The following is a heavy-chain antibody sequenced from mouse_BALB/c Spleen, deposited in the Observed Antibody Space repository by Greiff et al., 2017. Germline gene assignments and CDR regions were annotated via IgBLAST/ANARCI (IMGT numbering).Heavy chain of an antibody. CDR3: ARGNRFDY. Sequence: EVHLVESGGGLVKPGGSLKLSCAASGFTFSSYAMSWVRQTPEKRLEWVASISSGGSTYYPDSVKGRFTISRDNARNILYLQMSSLRSEDTAMYYCARGNRFDYWGQGTSVTVSS. CDR2: ISSGGST. CDR1: GFTFSSYA. V-gene: IGHV5-6-5*01. J-gene: IGHJ4*01.